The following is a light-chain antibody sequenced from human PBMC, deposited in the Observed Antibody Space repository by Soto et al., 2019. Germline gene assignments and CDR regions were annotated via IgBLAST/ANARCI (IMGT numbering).Light chain of an antibody. J-gene: IGLJ2*01. CDR2: EVD. CDR3: CTYAGHVPK. V-gene: IGLV2-23*02. Sequence: QSVLTQPASVSGSPGQSITISCAGTTSDVAYYDLVSWYQQHPGRAPKLLIYEVDKRPSGISVRFSGSKSGATASLTISGLLPEAEAVYFCCTYAGHVPKFGGGAKLTVL. CDR1: TSDVAYYDL.